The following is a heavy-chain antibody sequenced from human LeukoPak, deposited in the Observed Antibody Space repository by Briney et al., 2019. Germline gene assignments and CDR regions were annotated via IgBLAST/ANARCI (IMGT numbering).Heavy chain of an antibody. CDR2: IGSSSSTI. CDR3: ARHSATRSSSWYGY. D-gene: IGHD6-13*01. CDR1: GFTFSSYS. V-gene: IGHV3-48*01. Sequence: GGSLRLSCAASGFTFSSYSMNWVRQAPGKGLEWVSYIGSSSSTIYYADSVKGRFTISRDNAKNSLYLQMNSLRAEDTAVYYCARHSATRSSSWYGYWGQGTLVTVSS. J-gene: IGHJ4*02.